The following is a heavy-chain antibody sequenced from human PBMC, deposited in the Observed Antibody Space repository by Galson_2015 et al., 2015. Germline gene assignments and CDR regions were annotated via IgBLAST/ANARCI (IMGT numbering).Heavy chain of an antibody. CDR2: IYYSGST. J-gene: IGHJ6*02. D-gene: IGHD1-1*01. Sequence: SETLSLTCTVSGGSISSSSYYWGWIRQPPGKGLEWIGSIYYSGSTYYNPSLKSRVTISVDTSKNQFSLKLSSVTAADTAVYYCARQETGTTYNYGMDVWGQGTTVTVSS. V-gene: IGHV4-39*01. CDR1: GGSISSSSYY. CDR3: ARQETGTTYNYGMDV.